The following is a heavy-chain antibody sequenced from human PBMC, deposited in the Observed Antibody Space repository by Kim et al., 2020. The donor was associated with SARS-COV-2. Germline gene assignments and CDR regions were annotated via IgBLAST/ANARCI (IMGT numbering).Heavy chain of an antibody. CDR3: ARAPSGSFFFVY. J-gene: IGHJ4*02. D-gene: IGHD1-26*01. Sequence: NYAASVKGRFTISRDNAKNSLYLQMNSLRAEDTAVYYCARAPSGSFFFVYWGQGTLVTVSS. V-gene: IGHV3-11*06.